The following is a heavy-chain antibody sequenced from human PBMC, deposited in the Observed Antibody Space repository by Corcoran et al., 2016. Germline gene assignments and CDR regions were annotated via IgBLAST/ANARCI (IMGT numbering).Heavy chain of an antibody. Sequence: QVQLVQSGAEVKKPGASVKVSCKASGYTFTSYYMHWVRQAPGQGLEWMGIINPSGGSTSYAQKFLGRVTMTRDTSTSTVYMELSSLRSEDTAVYYCARDRYVAAAGTRYYYGMDVWGQGTTVTVSS. V-gene: IGHV1-46*01. J-gene: IGHJ6*02. CDR3: ARDRYVAAAGTRYYYGMDV. D-gene: IGHD6-13*01. CDR1: GYTFTSYY. CDR2: INPSGGST.